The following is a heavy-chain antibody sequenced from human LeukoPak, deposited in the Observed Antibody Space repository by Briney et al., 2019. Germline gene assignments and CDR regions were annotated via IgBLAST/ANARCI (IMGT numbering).Heavy chain of an antibody. CDR2: IYHSGTT. Sequence: SGTLSLTCAVSGYSISSGYYWGWIRQPPGKGLEWIGYIYHSGTTYYNPSLKSRVTMSVDTSKNQFSLKLSSVTAADTAVYYCASGITMIVVAHWGQGILVTVSS. V-gene: IGHV4-38-2*01. CDR1: GYSISSGYY. D-gene: IGHD3-22*01. CDR3: ASGITMIVVAH. J-gene: IGHJ4*02.